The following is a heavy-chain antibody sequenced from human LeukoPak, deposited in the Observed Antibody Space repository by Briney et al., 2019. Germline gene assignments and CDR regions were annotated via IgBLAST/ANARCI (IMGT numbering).Heavy chain of an antibody. CDR1: GFTFSSYA. Sequence: GGSLRLSCAASGFTFSSYAMSWVCQAPGKGLEWVSGISGSGGSTYYADFVKGRFTISRDNSKNTLYLQMNSLRAEDTAVYYCAKDLRGSYCTSYFDYWGQGTLVTVSS. J-gene: IGHJ4*02. CDR2: ISGSGGST. V-gene: IGHV3-23*01. CDR3: AKDLRGSYCTSYFDY. D-gene: IGHD1-26*01.